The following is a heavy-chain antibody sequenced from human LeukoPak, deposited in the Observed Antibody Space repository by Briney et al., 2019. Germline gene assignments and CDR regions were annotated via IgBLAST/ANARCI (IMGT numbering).Heavy chain of an antibody. CDR1: GGSFSDYY. V-gene: IGHV4-34*01. J-gene: IGHJ5*02. D-gene: IGHD1-20*01. Sequence: SETLSITCAVYGGSFSDYYWSWIRQPPGKGLEWIGDINHSGSANYNPSLKSRVTISVDKSVRQFFLKISPVIVADTAIYCCARERASNNFNNWLDPWGPGTLVTVSS. CDR3: ARERASNNFNNWLDP. CDR2: INHSGSA.